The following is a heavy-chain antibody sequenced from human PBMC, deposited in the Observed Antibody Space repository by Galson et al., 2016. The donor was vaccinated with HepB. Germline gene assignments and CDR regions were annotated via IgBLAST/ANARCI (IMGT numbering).Heavy chain of an antibody. V-gene: IGHV3-33*01. Sequence: SLRLSCAASGFTFSSYAMHWVRQAPGKGLEWVAVIWYDASNKYYADSVKGRFTISRDNSKNTLYLQMNSLRAEDTAVYYCARALIGASRLDYWGPGTLVTVSS. D-gene: IGHD1-26*01. CDR3: ARALIGASRLDY. J-gene: IGHJ4*02. CDR1: GFTFSSYA. CDR2: IWYDASNK.